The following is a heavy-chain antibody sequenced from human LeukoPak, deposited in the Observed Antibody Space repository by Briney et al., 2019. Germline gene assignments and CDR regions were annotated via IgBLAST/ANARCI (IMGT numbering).Heavy chain of an antibody. CDR1: GFTFSSYW. CDR3: ARAGSSGWYGNY. D-gene: IGHD6-19*01. J-gene: IGHJ4*02. Sequence: PGGSLRLSCAASGFTFSSYWMHWVRQAPGKGLVWVSRINSDGSSTSYADSVKGRFTISRDNAKNTLYLQMNSLRAEDTAVYYCARAGSSGWYGNYRGQGTLVTVSS. V-gene: IGHV3-74*01. CDR2: INSDGSST.